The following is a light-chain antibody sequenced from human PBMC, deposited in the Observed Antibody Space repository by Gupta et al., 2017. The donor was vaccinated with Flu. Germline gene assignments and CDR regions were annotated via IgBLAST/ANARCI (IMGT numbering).Light chain of an antibody. Sequence: GQTARITGSGDAVPKQYAYWYQQKPAQAPVLVIYKDSERPSGIPERFSGSSSGTTVTLTISGVQAEDEADYYCQSADSSGTSLVFGGGTKLTVL. CDR1: AVPKQY. CDR3: QSADSSGTSLV. J-gene: IGLJ2*01. V-gene: IGLV3-25*03. CDR2: KDS.